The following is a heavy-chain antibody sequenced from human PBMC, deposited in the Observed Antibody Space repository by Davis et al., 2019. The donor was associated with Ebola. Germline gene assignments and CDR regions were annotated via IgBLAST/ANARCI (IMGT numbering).Heavy chain of an antibody. CDR3: AKLIAAGCSSTSCYTDYFDY. CDR2: ISGSGGST. Sequence: GGSLRLSCAASGFTFSSYAMSWVRQAPGKGLEWVSAISGSGGSTYYADSVKGRFTISRDNSKNTLYLQMNSLRAEDTAVYYCAKLIAAGCSSTSCYTDYFDYWGQGTLVTVSS. V-gene: IGHV3-23*01. J-gene: IGHJ4*02. D-gene: IGHD2-2*02. CDR1: GFTFSSYA.